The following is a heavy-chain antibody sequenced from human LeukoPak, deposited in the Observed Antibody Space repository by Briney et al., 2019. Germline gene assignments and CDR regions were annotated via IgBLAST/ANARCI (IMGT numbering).Heavy chain of an antibody. CDR1: GGTFSSYA. CDR3: ARLETTTPYYYYGMDV. CDR2: IIPIFGTA. D-gene: IGHD4-17*01. Sequence: SVKVSYKASGGTFSSYAISWVRQAPGQGLEWMGGIIPIFGTANYAQKFQGRVTITADESTSTAYMELSSLRSEDTAVYYCARLETTTPYYYYGMDVWGQGTTVTVSS. J-gene: IGHJ6*02. V-gene: IGHV1-69*13.